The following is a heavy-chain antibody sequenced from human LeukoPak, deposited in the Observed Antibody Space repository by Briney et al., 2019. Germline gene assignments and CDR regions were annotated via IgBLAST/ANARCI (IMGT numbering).Heavy chain of an antibody. Sequence: GGSLRLSCEASGFTFSSHWMHWVRQAPGKGLVWIANIRGDGGLFGYADSVKGRFTISRDNAKNTLYLHMNGLRAEDTAVYYCARDEVGAPPIDYLGQGTLVTVSS. CDR3: ARDEVGAPPIDY. D-gene: IGHD1-14*01. CDR1: GFTFSSHW. CDR2: IRGDGGLF. J-gene: IGHJ4*02. V-gene: IGHV3-74*01.